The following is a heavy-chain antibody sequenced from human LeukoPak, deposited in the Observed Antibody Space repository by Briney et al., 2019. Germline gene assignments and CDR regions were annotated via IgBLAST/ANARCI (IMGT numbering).Heavy chain of an antibody. CDR3: ARGILWFGELPDTNFDY. Sequence: GGSLRLSCAASGFTFSSYWMSWVRQAPGKGLEWVANIKQDGSEKYYVDSVKGRFTISRDNAKNSLYLQMNSLRAEDTAVYYCARGILWFGELPDTNFDYWGQGTLVTVSS. CDR2: IKQDGSEK. D-gene: IGHD3-10*01. J-gene: IGHJ4*02. CDR1: GFTFSSYW. V-gene: IGHV3-7*01.